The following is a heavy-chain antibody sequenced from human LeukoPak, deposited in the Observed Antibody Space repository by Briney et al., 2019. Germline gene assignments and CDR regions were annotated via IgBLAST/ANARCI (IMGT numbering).Heavy chain of an antibody. J-gene: IGHJ5*02. Sequence: PGGSLRLSCAASGFTFSNAWMSWVRQAPGKGLEWVGRIKSKTNGGTADYAAPVKGRFTISRDDSKNTLYLQMNSLRAEDTAVYYCTRNWGSDNWFDPWGQETLVTVSS. V-gene: IGHV3-15*01. CDR3: TRNWGSDNWFDP. CDR2: IKSKTNGGTA. CDR1: GFTFSNAW. D-gene: IGHD7-27*01.